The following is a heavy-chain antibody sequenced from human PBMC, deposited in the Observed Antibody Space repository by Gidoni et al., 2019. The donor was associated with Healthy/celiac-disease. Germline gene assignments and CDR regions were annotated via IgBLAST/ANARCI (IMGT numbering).Heavy chain of an antibody. V-gene: IGHV1-69*01. CDR2: IVPIFGTA. J-gene: IGHJ4*02. Sequence: QVQLVQSGAEVKKPGSSVKVSCKASGGTFSSYAISWVRQAPGQGLEWMGGIVPIFGTANYAQKFQGRVTITADESTSTAYMELSSLRSEDTAVYYCARDRYGYGGNSGVAYWGQGTLVTVSS. D-gene: IGHD4-17*01. CDR3: ARDRYGYGGNSGVAY. CDR1: GGTFSSYA.